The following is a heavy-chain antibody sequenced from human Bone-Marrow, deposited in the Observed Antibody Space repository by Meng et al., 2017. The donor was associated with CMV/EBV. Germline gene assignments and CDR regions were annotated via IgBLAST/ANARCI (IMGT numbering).Heavy chain of an antibody. CDR3: ARGTIRDFSALS. Sequence: ASVKVSCKASGYTFTDHYMYWVRQAPGQGLEWMGWMNPNSGNTGYAQKFQGRVTMTTHTSTSTVYMELRSLRSDDTAVYYCARGTIRDFSALSWGQGTLVTVSS. CDR1: GYTFTDHY. D-gene: IGHD5-24*01. V-gene: IGHV1-8*02. J-gene: IGHJ5*02. CDR2: MNPNSGNT.